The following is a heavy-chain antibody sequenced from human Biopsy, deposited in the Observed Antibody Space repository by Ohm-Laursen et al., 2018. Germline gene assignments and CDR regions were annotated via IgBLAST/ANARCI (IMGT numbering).Heavy chain of an antibody. J-gene: IGHJ4*02. CDR2: TYHSGTT. D-gene: IGHD5-18*01. CDR3: ARATVETASFDF. CDR1: GGSISTDLNY. Sequence: TLSLTCTVSGGSISTDLNYWGWIRQHPGKGLEWIGYTYHSGTTYYNPSLESQVTISIDTSKNQFSLKVTSVTAADTAVYYCARATVETASFDFWGQGTLVTVSS. V-gene: IGHV4-31*01.